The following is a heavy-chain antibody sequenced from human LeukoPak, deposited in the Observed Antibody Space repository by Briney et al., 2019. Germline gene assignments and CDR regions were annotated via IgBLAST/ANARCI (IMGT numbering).Heavy chain of an antibody. Sequence: PGGSLRLSCAASGLTFGTYAMHWVRQAPGKGLEWVAVMYHDGSNEYYADSVKGRFTISRDNSKNTLYLQMHSLRAEDTAVYFCASPGISGSFYEPFAYWGQGTLVTVSS. V-gene: IGHV3-33*01. CDR2: MYHDGSNE. CDR1: GLTFGTYA. J-gene: IGHJ4*02. D-gene: IGHD3-10*01. CDR3: ASPGISGSFYEPFAY.